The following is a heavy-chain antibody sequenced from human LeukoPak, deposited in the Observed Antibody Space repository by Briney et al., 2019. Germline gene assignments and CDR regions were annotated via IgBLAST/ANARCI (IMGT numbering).Heavy chain of an antibody. J-gene: IGHJ6*02. D-gene: IGHD2-2*01. Sequence: GALRLSCAASGFTFDDYGMSWVRQAPGKGLEWVSGINWNGGSTGYADSVKGRFTISRDNAKNSLYLQMNSLRAEDTALYHCAGGRTTKYCSSTSCSYYYYGMDVWGQGTTVTVSS. CDR3: AGGRTTKYCSSTSCSYYYYGMDV. V-gene: IGHV3-20*01. CDR2: INWNGGST. CDR1: GFTFDDYG.